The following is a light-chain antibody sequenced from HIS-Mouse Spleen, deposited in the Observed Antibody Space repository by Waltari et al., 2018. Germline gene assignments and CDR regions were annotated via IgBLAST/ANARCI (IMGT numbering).Light chain of an antibody. CDR2: EDS. CDR3: YSTDSSGNHRV. J-gene: IGLJ2*01. V-gene: IGLV3-10*01. Sequence: SYVPTQPPSALVSPRKTARTTSSGAALPKKSAYWYQQKSGQAPVLVNDEDSKRPSGVPERFSGSSSGTMATLTISGAQVEDEADYYCYSTDSSGNHRVFGGGTKLTVL. CDR1: ALPKKS.